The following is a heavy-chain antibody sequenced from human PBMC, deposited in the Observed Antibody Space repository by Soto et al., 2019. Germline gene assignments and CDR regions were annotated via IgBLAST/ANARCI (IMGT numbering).Heavy chain of an antibody. CDR1: GYTFTSYG. CDR3: ARVGRYYDILTGYWPGGMDV. CDR2: ISAYNGNT. Sequence: QVQLVQSGAEVKKPGASVKVSCKASGYTFTSYGISWVRQAPGQGLEWMGWISAYNGNTNYAQKLQGRVTMTTDTSNRTADRVLRSLKSDVTAVYYCARVGRYYDILTGYWPGGMDVWGQGTTVTVSS. D-gene: IGHD3-9*01. V-gene: IGHV1-18*01. J-gene: IGHJ6*02.